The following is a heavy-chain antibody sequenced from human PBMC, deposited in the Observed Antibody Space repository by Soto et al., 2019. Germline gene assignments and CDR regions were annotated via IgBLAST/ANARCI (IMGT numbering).Heavy chain of an antibody. V-gene: IGHV1-69*01. CDR1: GGTFSSYA. J-gene: IGHJ6*02. D-gene: IGHD2-2*02. CDR2: IIPIFGTA. Sequence: QVQLVQSGAEVKKPGSSVKVSCKASGGTFSSYAISWVRQAPGQGLEWMGGIIPIFGTANYAQKFQGRVTITADESRSTAYMELSSLGSEDTAVYYCARDLGSSTSCYSCYYGMDVWGQGTTVTVSS. CDR3: ARDLGSSTSCYSCYYGMDV.